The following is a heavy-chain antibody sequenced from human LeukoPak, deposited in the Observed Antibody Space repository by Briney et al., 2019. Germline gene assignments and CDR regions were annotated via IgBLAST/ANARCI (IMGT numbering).Heavy chain of an antibody. V-gene: IGHV4-38-2*02. CDR1: GYSISSGYY. Sequence: SETLSLTCTVSGYSISSGYYWGWIRQPPGKGLEWIGSIYHSGSTYYNPSLKSRVTISVDTSKNQFSLKLSSVTAADTAVYYCARESIGDSSGYYAEVDIWGQGTMVTVSS. CDR2: IYHSGST. D-gene: IGHD3-22*01. CDR3: ARESIGDSSGYYAEVDI. J-gene: IGHJ3*02.